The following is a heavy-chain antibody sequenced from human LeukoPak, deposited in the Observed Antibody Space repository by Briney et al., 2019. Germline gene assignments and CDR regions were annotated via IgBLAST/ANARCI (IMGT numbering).Heavy chain of an antibody. CDR3: ATDLRDISTGPYYYYMDV. D-gene: IGHD3-9*01. CDR2: VDPEDGET. Sequence: KISCKVSGYTFTDYYMHWVQQAPGKGLEWMGLVDPEDGETIYAEKFQGRVTITADTSTDTAYMELSSLRSEDTAVYYCATDLRDISTGPYYYYMDVWGKGTTVTVSS. CDR1: GYTFTDYY. V-gene: IGHV1-69-2*01. J-gene: IGHJ6*03.